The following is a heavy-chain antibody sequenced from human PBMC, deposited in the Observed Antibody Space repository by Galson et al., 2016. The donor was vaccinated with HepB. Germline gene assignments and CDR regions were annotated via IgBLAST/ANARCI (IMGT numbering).Heavy chain of an antibody. D-gene: IGHD2-2*01. Sequence: SLRLSCAASGFTFSTSWMHWVRQAQGKGLVWVSRISNDGSSTIYADSVKGRFTVSRDNAKNTLYLQMNSLRAEDTAVYYCVRARPLPAAAGMDVWGQGTTVTVSS. V-gene: IGHV3-74*01. CDR3: VRARPLPAAAGMDV. CDR2: ISNDGSST. CDR1: GFTFSTSW. J-gene: IGHJ6*02.